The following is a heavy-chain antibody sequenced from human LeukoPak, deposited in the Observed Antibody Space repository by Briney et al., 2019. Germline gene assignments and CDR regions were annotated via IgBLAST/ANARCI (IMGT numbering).Heavy chain of an antibody. CDR1: GYSFTAYY. Sequence: ASVKVSCKASGYSFTAYYMHWVRQAPGQGLEWMGWINPNGGGTNYAQKFQGRVTMTRDTSTSTAYMGLSRLTSDDTAVYYCARWRGLNSWSSFDYWGQGTLVTVS. J-gene: IGHJ4*02. V-gene: IGHV1-2*02. D-gene: IGHD6-13*01. CDR2: INPNGGGT. CDR3: ARWRGLNSWSSFDY.